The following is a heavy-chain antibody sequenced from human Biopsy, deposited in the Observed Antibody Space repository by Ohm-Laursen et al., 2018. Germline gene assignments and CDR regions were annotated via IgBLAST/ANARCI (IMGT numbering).Heavy chain of an antibody. CDR2: IYYSGST. Sequence: PSDTLSLTCIVSGGSIYNFFWSWIRQPPGKGLEWIGYIYYSGSTNYNPSLKSRVTISVDRSKNHFSLELSSVTAADTAVYYCARVGVGAPSIDYFDSWGQGALVTVSS. CDR3: ARVGVGAPSIDYFDS. J-gene: IGHJ4*02. CDR1: GGSIYNFF. V-gene: IGHV4-59*07. D-gene: IGHD1-26*01.